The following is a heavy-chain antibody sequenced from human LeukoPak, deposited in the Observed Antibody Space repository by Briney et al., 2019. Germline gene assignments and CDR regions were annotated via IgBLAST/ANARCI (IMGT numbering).Heavy chain of an antibody. Sequence: GESLQISCKGSGYIFTTSWIGWVRQLPGKGLEWMAIIYPDNSNVRYSPSFQGQVTISADKSIRTAYLQWNSLKASDTGMYYCTKRRWGEDTHDAFDIWGQGTMVTVSS. J-gene: IGHJ3*02. CDR1: GYIFTTSW. V-gene: IGHV5-51*01. D-gene: IGHD3-16*01. CDR3: TKRRWGEDTHDAFDI. CDR2: IYPDNSNV.